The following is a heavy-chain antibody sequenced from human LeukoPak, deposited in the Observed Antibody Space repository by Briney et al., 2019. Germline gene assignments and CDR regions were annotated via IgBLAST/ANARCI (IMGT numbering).Heavy chain of an antibody. CDR3: ARGYCSNGVCIGAFDI. J-gene: IGHJ3*02. CDR1: GFTFSGYE. D-gene: IGHD2-8*01. V-gene: IGHV3-48*03. CDR2: INTSGSTR. Sequence: GESLRLSCAAYGFTFSGYEMNWVRQAPGKGLEWVSYINTSGSTRYYAYSVKGRFTISRDNAKNLLYLQMTSPGADNTAVYYCARGYCSNGVCIGAFDIWGQGTMVTVSS.